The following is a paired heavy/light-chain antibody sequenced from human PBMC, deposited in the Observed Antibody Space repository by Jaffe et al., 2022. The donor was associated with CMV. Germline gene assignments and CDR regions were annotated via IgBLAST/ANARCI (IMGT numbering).Light chain of an antibody. CDR1: QSIPSNF. CDR3: QQYDHSSWT. Sequence: ETVLTQSPGTLSLSPGERATLSCRASQSIPSNFLAWYQHKPGQAPRLLIYGASSRATGIPDRFSGSGSGTEFTLTISRLEPEDFAVYYCQQYDHSSWTFGQGTKVEIK. V-gene: IGKV3-20*01. CDR2: GAS. J-gene: IGKJ1*01.
Heavy chain of an antibody. CDR3: ARNFRPDFDF. Sequence: QVQLQQSGPGLVKPSQTLLLTCAISGDSVSSDSSAWNWIRQSPSRGLEWLGRTFFRSRWIYDYAVSMRGRISVNADTSKNQFSLQLNSVTPDDTAVYYCARNFRPDFDFWGQGTLVTVSS. CDR2: TFFRSRWIY. J-gene: IGHJ4*02. CDR1: GDSVSSDSSA. V-gene: IGHV6-1*01.